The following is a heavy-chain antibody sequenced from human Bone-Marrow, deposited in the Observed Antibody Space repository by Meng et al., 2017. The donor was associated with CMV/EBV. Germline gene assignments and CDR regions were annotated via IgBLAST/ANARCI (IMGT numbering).Heavy chain of an antibody. CDR1: GGSISSSNW. CDR3: ARDPATGPRGDHFDY. Sequence: SETLSLTCAVSGGSISSSNWWSWVRQPPGKGLEWIGEIYHSGSTNYNPSLKSRVTISVDMSRNQFSLRLSSVTAADTAVYYCARDPATGPRGDHFDYWGQGIRVTVSS. D-gene: IGHD3-16*01. J-gene: IGHJ4*02. CDR2: IYHSGST. V-gene: IGHV4-4*02.